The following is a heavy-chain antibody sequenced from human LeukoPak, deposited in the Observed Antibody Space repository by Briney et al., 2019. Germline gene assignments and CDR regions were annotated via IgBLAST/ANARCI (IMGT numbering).Heavy chain of an antibody. V-gene: IGHV4-59*01. D-gene: IGHD3-16*01. CDR1: GGSMSGDY. J-gene: IGHJ2*01. Sequence: PSETLSLTCTVSGGSMSGDYWNWIRQSPGKGLEWIGFIYSSGSTDYNPSLKSRVTISLDTSKNQLSLKLSSVTAADTAVYSCARGAGRYDRWYFDLWGRGTLVTVSS. CDR3: ARGAGRYDRWYFDL. CDR2: IYSSGST.